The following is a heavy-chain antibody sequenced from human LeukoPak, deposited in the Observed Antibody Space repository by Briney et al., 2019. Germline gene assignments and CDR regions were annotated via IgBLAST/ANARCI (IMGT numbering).Heavy chain of an antibody. CDR2: IFPSGGEI. CDR1: GFTFSTFA. Sequence: GGSLRLSRAASGFTFSTFAMIWVRQPPGKGLEWVSSIFPSGGEIHYADSVRGRFTISRDNSKSTLSLQMNSLRAEDTAIYYCATYGQVLLPFESWGQGTLVTVSS. CDR3: ATYGQVLLPFES. J-gene: IGHJ4*02. V-gene: IGHV3-23*01. D-gene: IGHD2-8*02.